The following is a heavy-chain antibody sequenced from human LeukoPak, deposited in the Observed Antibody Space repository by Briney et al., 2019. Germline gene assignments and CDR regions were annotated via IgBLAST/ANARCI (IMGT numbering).Heavy chain of an antibody. Sequence: GESLKISCKVSGYGFPSCWITWVRQVPGKGLEWMGRIAPSDSYTNYNPSFEGHVTMSVEKSITTVYLQWSSLKASDTAMYYCVRQPPGVYDTTQNWFDPWGQGTLVTVSS. D-gene: IGHD3-22*01. CDR2: IAPSDSYT. J-gene: IGHJ5*02. V-gene: IGHV5-10-1*01. CDR1: GYGFPSCW. CDR3: VRQPPGVYDTTQNWFDP.